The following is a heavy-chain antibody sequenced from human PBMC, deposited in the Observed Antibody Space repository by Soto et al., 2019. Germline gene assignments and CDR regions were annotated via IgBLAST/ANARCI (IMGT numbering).Heavy chain of an antibody. Sequence: ASETLSLTCTVSGGSISSGGYYWSWIRQHPGKGLEWIGYIYYSGSTYYNPSLKSRVTISVDTSKNQFSLKLSSVTAADTAVYYCARNIAVAEYYYYGMDVWGQGTTVTVSS. CDR2: IYYSGST. J-gene: IGHJ6*02. CDR1: GGSISSGGYY. V-gene: IGHV4-31*03. CDR3: ARNIAVAEYYYYGMDV. D-gene: IGHD6-19*01.